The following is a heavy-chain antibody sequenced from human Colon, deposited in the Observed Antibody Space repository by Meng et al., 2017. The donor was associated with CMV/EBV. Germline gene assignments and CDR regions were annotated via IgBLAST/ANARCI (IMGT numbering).Heavy chain of an antibody. CDR3: ATISGGDFDF. CDR2: LNPNSGDT. D-gene: IGHD3-10*01. J-gene: IGHJ4*02. CDR1: GYTFTGYF. Sequence: QGQLVRFGAEVKNPGAPVKVPCKTPGYTFTGYFMFWVRQAPGQGLEWMGSLNPNSGDTNSAQKFHGRLTMTRDTSIHTAYMELGSLRSDDTAVYYCATISGGDFDFWGQGTLVTVSS. V-gene: IGHV1-2*02.